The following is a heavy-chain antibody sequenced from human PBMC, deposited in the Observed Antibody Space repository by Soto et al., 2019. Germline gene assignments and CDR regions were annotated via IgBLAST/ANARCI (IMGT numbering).Heavy chain of an antibody. CDR3: ARGVGQFDY. CDR2: INAGNGNR. J-gene: IGHJ4*02. D-gene: IGHD3-10*01. V-gene: IGHV1-3*01. Sequence: QVQLVQSGAEVKKPGASVKVSCKASGYTFTSYAMHWVRQAPGQRLEWMGWINAGNGNRKYSQKFQDRVTITRDTSASTAYMELSSLTSEDTAVYYCARGVGQFDYWGQGTLVTVSA. CDR1: GYTFTSYA.